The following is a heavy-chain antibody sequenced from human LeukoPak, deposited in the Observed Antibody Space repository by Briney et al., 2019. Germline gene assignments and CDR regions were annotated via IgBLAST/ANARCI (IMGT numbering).Heavy chain of an antibody. J-gene: IGHJ2*01. CDR1: GFTFSSYE. CDR2: ISSSGSTI. D-gene: IGHD3-3*01. Sequence: GGSLRLSCAASGFTFSSYEMNWVRQAPGKGLEWVSYISSSGSTIYYADSVKGRFTISRDNVKNSLYLQMNSLRAEDTAVYYCARDDSWSGYSYDLWGRGTLVTVSS. V-gene: IGHV3-48*03. CDR3: ARDDSWSGYSYDL.